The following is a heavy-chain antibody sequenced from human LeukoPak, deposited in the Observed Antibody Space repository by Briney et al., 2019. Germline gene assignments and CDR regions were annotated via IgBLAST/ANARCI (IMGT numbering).Heavy chain of an antibody. CDR1: GGSISSGGYY. CDR3: AREGLYDFWSGYYDY. J-gene: IGHJ4*02. CDR2: IYHSGST. D-gene: IGHD3-3*01. Sequence: SETLSLTCTVSGGSISSGGYYWSWIRQPPGKGLEWIGYIYHSGSTYYNPSLKSRVTISVDTSKNQFSLKLSSVTAADTAVYYCAREGLYDFWSGYYDYWGQGTLVTVSS. V-gene: IGHV4-30-2*01.